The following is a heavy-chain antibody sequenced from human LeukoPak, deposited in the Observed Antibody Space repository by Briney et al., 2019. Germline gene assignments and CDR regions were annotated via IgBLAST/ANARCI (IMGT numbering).Heavy chain of an antibody. CDR3: ARGVGSGWYGDWFDP. CDR2: INHSGST. D-gene: IGHD6-19*01. Sequence: SETLSLTCAVYGGSFSGYYWSWIRQPPGKGLEWVGEINHSGSTNYNPSLKSRVTISVDTSKNQFSLKLSSVTAADTAVYYCARGVGSGWYGDWFDPWGQGTLVTVSS. J-gene: IGHJ5*02. CDR1: GGSFSGYY. V-gene: IGHV4-34*01.